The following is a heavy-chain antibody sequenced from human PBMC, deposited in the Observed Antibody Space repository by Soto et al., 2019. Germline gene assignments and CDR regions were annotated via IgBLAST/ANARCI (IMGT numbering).Heavy chain of an antibody. CDR2: ISPAGTNQ. D-gene: IGHD6-6*01. Sequence: GGSLRLSCVPSGIIFSDYALHWARQALGTGLEWVARISPAGTNQYYADSAKGRFTISRDNAKNTLYLQMNSRRPEDTGLYYCARENSRISPRLFQHWGHGTLVTDSS. CDR3: ARENSRISPRLFQH. J-gene: IGHJ1*01. V-gene: IGHV3-30-3*01. CDR1: GIIFSDYA.